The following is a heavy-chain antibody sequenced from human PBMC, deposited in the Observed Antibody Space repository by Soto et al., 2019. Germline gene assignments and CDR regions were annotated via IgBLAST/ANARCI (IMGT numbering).Heavy chain of an antibody. Sequence: PGGSLRLSCAASGFTFSSYGMHWVRQAPGKGLEWVAVISYDGSNKYYADSVKGRFTISRDNSKNTLYLQMTSLRAEDTAVYYCARLLRYFDWLLLDPDYYYYYGMDVWGQGTTVTVSS. CDR3: ARLLRYFDWLLLDPDYYYYYGMDV. CDR2: ISYDGSNK. J-gene: IGHJ6*02. V-gene: IGHV3-30*03. D-gene: IGHD3-9*01. CDR1: GFTFSSYG.